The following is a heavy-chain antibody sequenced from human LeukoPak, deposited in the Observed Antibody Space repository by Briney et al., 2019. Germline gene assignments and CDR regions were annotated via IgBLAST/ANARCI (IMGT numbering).Heavy chain of an antibody. V-gene: IGHV3-11*04. CDR2: ISSSGSTI. J-gene: IGHJ3*02. CDR3: ASGDGYTFRSTLAFDI. Sequence: PGGSLRLSCAASGFTFSDYYMSWIRQAPGKGLEWVSYISSSGSTIYYADSVMGRFTISRDNSKNTLYLQMNSLRAEDTAVYYCASGDGYTFRSTLAFDIWGQGTMVTVSS. CDR1: GFTFSDYY. D-gene: IGHD5-24*01.